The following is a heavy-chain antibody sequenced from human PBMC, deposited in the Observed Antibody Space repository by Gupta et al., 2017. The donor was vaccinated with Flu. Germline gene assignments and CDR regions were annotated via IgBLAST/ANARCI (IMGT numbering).Heavy chain of an antibody. V-gene: IGHV3-30*01. CDR2: IWADGNNK. Sequence: VRQASGDGSEWVAVIWADGNNKISGDYVKGRFYFSINNSKDAMSLQNNSAKDEDNAFYYCARERDPFDGFDIWGQGTTVTVSS. J-gene: IGHJ3*02. CDR3: ARERDPFDGFDI.